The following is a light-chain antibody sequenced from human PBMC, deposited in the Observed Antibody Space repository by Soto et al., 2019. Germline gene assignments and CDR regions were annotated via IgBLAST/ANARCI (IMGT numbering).Light chain of an antibody. J-gene: IGKJ4*01. CDR1: ESVSNN. CDR3: QQYNKWPLT. Sequence: EIVLTQSPATLSVSQGESATLSCRASESVSNNLAWYQQKPGQAPRLLIFGASARATGIPARFSGSGSGTEFTLTISSLQSEDFAVYYCQQYNKWPLTFGGGTKVEIK. CDR2: GAS. V-gene: IGKV3-15*01.